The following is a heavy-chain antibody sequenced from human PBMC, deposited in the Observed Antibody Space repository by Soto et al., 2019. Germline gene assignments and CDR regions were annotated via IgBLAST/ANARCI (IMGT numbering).Heavy chain of an antibody. CDR3: ARGYCSSTSCHFDY. D-gene: IGHD2-2*01. CDR2: INPNSGGT. J-gene: IGHJ4*02. V-gene: IGHV1-2*04. CDR1: GCTFTGQY. Sequence: ASVKVSCKASGCTFTGQYIHWVRQAPGQGLEWMGWINPNSGGTNYAQKFQGWVTMTRDTSISTAYMELSRLRSDDTAVYYCARGYCSSTSCHFDYWGQGTLVTVSS.